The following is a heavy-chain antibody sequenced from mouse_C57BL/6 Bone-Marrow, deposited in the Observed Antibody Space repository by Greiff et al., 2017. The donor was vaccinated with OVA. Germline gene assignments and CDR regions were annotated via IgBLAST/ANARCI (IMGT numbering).Heavy chain of an antibody. CDR3: APCYGSSYWYFDV. D-gene: IGHD1-1*01. V-gene: IGHV14-2*01. CDR2: IDPEDGET. Sequence: VQLQQPGAELVKPGASVKLSCTASGFNIKDYYMHWVKQRTEQGLEWIGRIDPEDGETKYAPKFQGKATITADTSSNTAYLQLSSLTSEDTAVYYCAPCYGSSYWYFDVWGTGTTVTVSS. J-gene: IGHJ1*03. CDR1: GFNIKDYY.